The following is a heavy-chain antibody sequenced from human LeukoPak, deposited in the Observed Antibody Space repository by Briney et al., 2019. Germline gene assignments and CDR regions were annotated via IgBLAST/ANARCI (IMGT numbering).Heavy chain of an antibody. Sequence: SETLSLTCTASGGSISSYYWSWIRQPPGKGLEWIGYIYYSGSTNYNPSLKSRVTISVDTSKNQFSLKLSSVTAADTAVYYCARVSLVGANFDYWGQGTLVTVSS. CDR1: GGSISSYY. CDR3: ARVSLVGANFDY. J-gene: IGHJ4*02. CDR2: IYYSGST. D-gene: IGHD1-26*01. V-gene: IGHV4-59*01.